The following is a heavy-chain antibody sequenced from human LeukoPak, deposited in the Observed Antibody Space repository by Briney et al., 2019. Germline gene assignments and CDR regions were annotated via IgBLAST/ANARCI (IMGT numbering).Heavy chain of an antibody. J-gene: IGHJ4*02. D-gene: IGHD2-21*02. Sequence: PSETLSLTCTVSGGSISSYYWSWIRQPPGKGLEWIGYIYYSGSTNYNPSLKSRVTISVDTSKNQFSLKLSSVTAADTAVYYCARRYCGGDCDSDYWGQGTLVTVSS. CDR3: ARRYCGGDCDSDY. CDR1: GGSISSYY. CDR2: IYYSGST. V-gene: IGHV4-59*08.